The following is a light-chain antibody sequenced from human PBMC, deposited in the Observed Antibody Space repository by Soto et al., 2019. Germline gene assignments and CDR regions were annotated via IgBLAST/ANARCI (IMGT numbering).Light chain of an antibody. CDR2: YAS. J-gene: IGKJ1*01. V-gene: IGKV3-20*01. Sequence: EIVLTQSPGTLSLSPGERASLSCRASQSVSSNYLARYQQKPGQAPRLLISYASRGATGIPSRFSGSGSGTDFTLTISCLQSEDFATYYCQQYYSYPRTFGQGTKVDIK. CDR1: QSVSSNY. CDR3: QQYYSYPRT.